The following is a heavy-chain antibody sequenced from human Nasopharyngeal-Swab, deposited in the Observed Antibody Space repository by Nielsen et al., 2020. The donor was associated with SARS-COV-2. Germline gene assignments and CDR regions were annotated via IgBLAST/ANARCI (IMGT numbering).Heavy chain of an antibody. J-gene: IGHJ6*02. CDR2: INAGNGNT. D-gene: IGHD6-19*01. CDR1: GYTFTSYA. CDR3: ARDTRNTKQWTYYYYYGMDV. Sequence: VSVKVSCKASGYTFTSYAMHWVRQAPGQRLEWMGWINAGNGNTKYSQKFQGRVTITRDTSASTAYMELSSLRSEDTAVYYCARDTRNTKQWTYYYYYGMDVWGQGTTVTVSS. V-gene: IGHV1-3*01.